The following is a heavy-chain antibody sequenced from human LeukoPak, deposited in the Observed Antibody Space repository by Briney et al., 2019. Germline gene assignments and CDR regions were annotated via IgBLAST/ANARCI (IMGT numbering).Heavy chain of an antibody. D-gene: IGHD1-26*01. Sequence: GGSLRLSCAASGFTFSSYAMHWVRQAPGKGLEYVSAISSNGGSTYYANSVKGRFTISRDNSKNTLYLQMGSLRAEDIAVYYCASFSGSYSKAPLFDYWGQGTLVTVSS. CDR3: ASFSGSYSKAPLFDY. J-gene: IGHJ4*02. CDR2: ISSNGGST. V-gene: IGHV3-64*01. CDR1: GFTFSSYA.